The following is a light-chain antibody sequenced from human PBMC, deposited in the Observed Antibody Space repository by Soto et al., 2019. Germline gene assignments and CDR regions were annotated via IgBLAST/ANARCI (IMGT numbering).Light chain of an antibody. CDR1: QSVRSN. Sequence: EIVMTQSPATLSVSPGERATLSCRASQSVRSNLAWYQQKRGQAPRLLIYGASNRATGIPARFSGSGSGTEFTLTISSLPSEDFAIYYCHQYNYWPLKFGGGTNAEI. V-gene: IGKV3-15*01. J-gene: IGKJ4*02. CDR3: HQYNYWPLK. CDR2: GAS.